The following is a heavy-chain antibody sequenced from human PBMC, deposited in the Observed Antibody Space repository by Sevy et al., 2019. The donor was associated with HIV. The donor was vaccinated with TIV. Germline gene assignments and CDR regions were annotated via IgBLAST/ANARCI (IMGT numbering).Heavy chain of an antibody. CDR3: ARDSWGSIDY. CDR2: AYYNGRT. V-gene: IGHV4-59*01. J-gene: IGHJ4*02. CDR1: GGSLDVFG. D-gene: IGHD3-16*01. Sequence: SETLSLTCTVSGGSLDVFGWTWVRQPPGKGLEWIGYAYYNGRTNYNPSLKSRLTIPVGTSARQFSLHLNSVTAADTAIYYCARDSWGSIDYWGQGILVTVS.